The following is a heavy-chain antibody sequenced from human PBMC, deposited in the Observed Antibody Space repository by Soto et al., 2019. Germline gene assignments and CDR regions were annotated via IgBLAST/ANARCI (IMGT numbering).Heavy chain of an antibody. CDR1: GFTVSSNY. CDR3: ARDIAAAGTSYYYYGMDV. Sequence: GGSLSLSCVVSGFTVSSNYMSWVRQAPGKGLEWVSTIRDGGESTYYADSVKGRFTISRDNSKNTLYLQMNSLRAEDTAVYYCARDIAAAGTSYYYYGMDVWGQGTPVTVPS. CDR2: IRDGGEST. D-gene: IGHD6-13*01. J-gene: IGHJ6*02. V-gene: IGHV3-66*01.